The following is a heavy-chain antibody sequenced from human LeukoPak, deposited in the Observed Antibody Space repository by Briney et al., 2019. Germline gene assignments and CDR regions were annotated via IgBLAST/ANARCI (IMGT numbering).Heavy chain of an antibody. D-gene: IGHD3-22*01. Sequence: PGGSLRLSCAASGFTFSSHNMNWVRPAPGKGLDGVSSISGRGNYIFSADSVKGRFTISRDSAKNSLSLQMNSLRAEDTAVYYCAKDQGFDYYDSSGYYLDYWGQGTLVTVSS. CDR2: ISGRGNYI. J-gene: IGHJ4*02. CDR3: AKDQGFDYYDSSGYYLDY. V-gene: IGHV3-21*01. CDR1: GFTFSSHN.